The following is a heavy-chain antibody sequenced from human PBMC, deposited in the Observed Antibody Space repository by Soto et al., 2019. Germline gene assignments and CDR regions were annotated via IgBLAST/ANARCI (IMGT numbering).Heavy chain of an antibody. CDR2: INAGNGNT. J-gene: IGHJ4*02. CDR3: ARAWVVVTAPDY. Sequence: SVKVSCKASGYTFTSYAMHWVRQAPGQRLEWMGWINAGNGNTKYSQKFQGRVTITRDTSASTAYMELSSLRSEDTAVYYCARAWVVVTAPDYWGQGTLVPVSA. CDR1: GYTFTSYA. V-gene: IGHV1-3*01. D-gene: IGHD2-21*02.